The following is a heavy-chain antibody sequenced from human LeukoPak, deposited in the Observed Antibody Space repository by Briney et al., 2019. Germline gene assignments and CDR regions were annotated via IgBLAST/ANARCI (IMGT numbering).Heavy chain of an antibody. CDR3: TGSITVFGVGPYDLDA. CDR2: IRTTDFGGTT. V-gene: IGHV3-49*04. D-gene: IGHD3-3*01. CDR1: GFTFRDYA. Sequence: GRSLRLSCSASGFTFRDYAMSWVRQTPGKGLEWVGFIRTTDFGGTTEYAASVKGRFIISRDDYTSSVYLQMNSLKTEDTAIYYCTGSITVFGVGPYDLDAWGQGTTVTVSS. J-gene: IGHJ6*02.